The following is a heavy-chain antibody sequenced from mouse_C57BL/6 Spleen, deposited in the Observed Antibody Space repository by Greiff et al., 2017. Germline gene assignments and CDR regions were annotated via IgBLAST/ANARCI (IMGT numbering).Heavy chain of an antibody. CDR3: AREGLRGFAY. CDR2: IDPSDSYT. J-gene: IGHJ3*01. V-gene: IGHV1-59*01. Sequence: QVQLQQPGAELVRPGTSVKLSCKASGYTFTSYWMHWVKQRPGQGLEWIGVIDPSDSYTNYNQKFKGKATLTVDTSSSTAYMRLSSLTSEDSAVYYCAREGLRGFAYWGQGTLVTVSA. D-gene: IGHD1-1*01. CDR1: GYTFTSYW.